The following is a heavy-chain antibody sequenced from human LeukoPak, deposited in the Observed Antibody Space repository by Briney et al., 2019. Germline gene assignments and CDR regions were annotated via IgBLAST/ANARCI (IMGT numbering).Heavy chain of an antibody. D-gene: IGHD3-22*01. V-gene: IGHV1-2*02. CDR1: GYTFIDHY. J-gene: IGHJ4*02. CDR2: IDPDTGDT. Sequence: GASVKVSCKPSGYTFIDHYLHWGRQAPGQGLESLGWIDPDTGDTNYPQKFQGRVTMSRDTSSSTAYMELNRLRSDDTAVYYCARAGHNSNSGGYDFWGLGTLVTVSS. CDR3: ARAGHNSNSGGYDF.